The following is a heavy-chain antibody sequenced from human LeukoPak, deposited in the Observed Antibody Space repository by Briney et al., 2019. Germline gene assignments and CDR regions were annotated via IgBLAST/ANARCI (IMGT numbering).Heavy chain of an antibody. CDR1: GFTVSSNY. CDR3: ARDIAYDSSGYYSPHFDY. V-gene: IGHV3-53*01. D-gene: IGHD3-22*01. CDR2: IYSGGST. J-gene: IGHJ4*02. Sequence: PGGSLRLSGAASGFTVSSNYMSWVRQAPGKGLERVSVIYSGGSTYYADSVKGRFTISRDNSKNTLYLQMNSLRAEDTAVYYCARDIAYDSSGYYSPHFDYWGQGTLVTVSS.